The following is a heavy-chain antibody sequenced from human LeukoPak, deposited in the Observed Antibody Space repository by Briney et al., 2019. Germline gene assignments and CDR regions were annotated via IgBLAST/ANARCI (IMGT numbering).Heavy chain of an antibody. D-gene: IGHD3-22*01. Sequence: PGGSLRLSCAASGFTFDDYAMHWVRQAPGKGLEWVSGISWNSGSIGYADSVKGRFTISRDNAKNSLYLQMNSLRSDDTAVYYCARDRPMIVVVDYYGMDVWGQGTTVTVSS. CDR3: ARDRPMIVVVDYYGMDV. CDR2: ISWNSGSI. J-gene: IGHJ6*02. CDR1: GFTFDDYA. V-gene: IGHV3-9*01.